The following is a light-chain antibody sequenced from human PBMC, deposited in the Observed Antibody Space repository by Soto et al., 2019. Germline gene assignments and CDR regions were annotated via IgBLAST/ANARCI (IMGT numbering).Light chain of an antibody. Sequence: DVVMTPSPDAMAVSLRERATIHCKSTQSVVYSSNNKNYLVWYQQKPGQPPKLLIYWASTRESGVPDRFSGSGSGTDFTLTISSLQAEDVAVYYCQQYYSSPLTFGGGTKVDIK. J-gene: IGKJ4*01. V-gene: IGKV4-1*01. CDR2: WAS. CDR3: QQYYSSPLT. CDR1: QSVVYSSNNKNY.